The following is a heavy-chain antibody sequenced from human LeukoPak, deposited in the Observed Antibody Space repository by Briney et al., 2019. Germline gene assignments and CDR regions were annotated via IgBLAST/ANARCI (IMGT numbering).Heavy chain of an antibody. Sequence: ASVKVSCKASGYTFTSYGINWVRQATGQGLEWMGWMNPNSGNTGYAQKFQGRVTMTMNTSISTAYMELSSLRSEDTAVYYCARGSNLGIAAAGLFDYWGQGTLVTVSS. CDR1: GYTFTSYG. CDR3: ARGSNLGIAAAGLFDY. V-gene: IGHV1-8*02. CDR2: MNPNSGNT. J-gene: IGHJ4*02. D-gene: IGHD6-13*01.